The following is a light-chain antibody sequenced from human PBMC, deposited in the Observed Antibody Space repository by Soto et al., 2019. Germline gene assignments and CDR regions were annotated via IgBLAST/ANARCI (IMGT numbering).Light chain of an antibody. V-gene: IGKV3-20*01. J-gene: IGKJ1*01. CDR2: GAS. CDR1: RSVSSY. CDR3: QQYGSSPRT. Sequence: EIVLTQSAATLSLSPGERATLSCRASRSVSSYLAWYQQKPGQAPRLLIYGASSRATGIPDRFSGSGSGTDFTLTISRLEPEDFAVYYCQQYGSSPRTFGQGTKVDIK.